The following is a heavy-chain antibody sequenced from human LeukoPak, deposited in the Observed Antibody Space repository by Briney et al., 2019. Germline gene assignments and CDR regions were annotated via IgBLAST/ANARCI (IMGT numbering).Heavy chain of an antibody. CDR1: GFAFSSHG. V-gene: IGHV3-23*01. Sequence: GGSLRPSCAASGFAFSSHGMNWVSHAPGKGLEWVSTINFNGVRTYYADSGKGRFSVSRDNSTNTLYLQMNSLRVEDTAVYYCAKGGRGSWAGNTGDWGQGTLVSVSS. J-gene: IGHJ4*02. CDR2: INFNGVRT. D-gene: IGHD3-10*01. CDR3: AKGGRGSWAGNTGD.